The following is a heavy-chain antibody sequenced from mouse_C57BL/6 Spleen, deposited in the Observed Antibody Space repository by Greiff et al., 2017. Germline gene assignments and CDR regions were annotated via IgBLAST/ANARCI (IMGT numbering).Heavy chain of an antibody. J-gene: IGHJ1*03. CDR2: IYPGNSDT. CDR1: GYTFTSYW. CDR3: TRSVITTVVEGYFDV. D-gene: IGHD1-1*01. Sequence: EVQLQQSGTVLARPGASVKMSCKTSGYTFTSYWMHWVKQRPGQGLEWIGAIYPGNSDTSYNQKFKGKAKLTAVTSASTSYMELSSLTNEDSAVYYCTRSVITTVVEGYFDVWGTGTTVTVSS. V-gene: IGHV1-5*01.